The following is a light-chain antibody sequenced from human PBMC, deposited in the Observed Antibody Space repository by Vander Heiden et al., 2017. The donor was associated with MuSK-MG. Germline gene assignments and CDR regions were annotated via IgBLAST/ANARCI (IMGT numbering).Light chain of an antibody. CDR1: RSDISTY. CDR2: GAS. CDR3: QQDGSSPIT. Sequence: VSTQSPGTLSLSPGDRATLSCRASRSDISTYLAWYQQRPGQAPRLLIYGASSRATGIPDRSSGSGSGTDFTLTSGILEPEDFAVYYCQQDGSSPITFGQGTQMEIK. J-gene: IGKJ5*01. V-gene: IGKV3-20*01.